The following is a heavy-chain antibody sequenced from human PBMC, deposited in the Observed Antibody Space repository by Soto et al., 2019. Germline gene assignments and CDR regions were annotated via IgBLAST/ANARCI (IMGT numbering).Heavy chain of an antibody. D-gene: IGHD3-10*01. Sequence: ASVKVSCKASGYTFTSYGISCVRQAPGQGLEWMGWISAYNGNTNYAQKLQGRVTMTTDTSTSTAYMELRSLRSDDTAVYYCARLAVRGVIMGVGYYMDVWGKGTTVTVSS. CDR1: GYTFTSYG. CDR2: ISAYNGNT. CDR3: ARLAVRGVIMGVGYYMDV. J-gene: IGHJ6*03. V-gene: IGHV1-18*01.